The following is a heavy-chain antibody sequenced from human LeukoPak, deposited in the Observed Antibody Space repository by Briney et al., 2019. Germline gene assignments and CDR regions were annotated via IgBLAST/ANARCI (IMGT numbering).Heavy chain of an antibody. CDR3: ARLSEVVVFT. Sequence: SETLSLTCTVSGGSISSYYWSWIRQPPGKGLEWIGYIYYSGSTNYNPSLKSRVTISVDTSKNQFSLKLSSVTAADTAVYYCARLSEVVVFTWGQGTLVTVSS. CDR2: IYYSGST. CDR1: GGSISSYY. V-gene: IGHV4-59*01. J-gene: IGHJ5*02. D-gene: IGHD2-15*01.